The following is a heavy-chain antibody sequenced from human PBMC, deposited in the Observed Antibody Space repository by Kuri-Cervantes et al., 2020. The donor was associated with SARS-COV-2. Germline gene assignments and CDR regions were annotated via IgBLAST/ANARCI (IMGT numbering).Heavy chain of an antibody. CDR2: INPNSGGT. Sequence: ASVKVSCKASGSTFTGYYMHWVRQAPGQGLEWMGWINPNSGGTSYAQKFQGRVTMTRDTSISTAYMELSRLRSDDTAVYYCARGGTGIFTWFDPWGQGTLVTVSS. J-gene: IGHJ5*02. V-gene: IGHV1-2*02. CDR3: ARGGTGIFTWFDP. CDR1: GSTFTGYY.